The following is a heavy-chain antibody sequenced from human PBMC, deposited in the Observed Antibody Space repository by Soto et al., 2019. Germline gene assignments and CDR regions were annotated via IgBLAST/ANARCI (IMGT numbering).Heavy chain of an antibody. D-gene: IGHD1-26*01. CDR3: AIGSTYSGEFEF. J-gene: IGHJ4*02. Sequence: QVQLVQSGAEVKKPGSSVKVSCKASGGTFSSYSITWVRQAPGQGLEWMGGFVPLVGTANYAQKFQCRLTITAGESASTAYMDLSSLRSDDTAIYYCAIGSTYSGEFEFWGQGSLVTVSS. CDR1: GGTFSSYS. V-gene: IGHV1-69*01. CDR2: FVPLVGTA.